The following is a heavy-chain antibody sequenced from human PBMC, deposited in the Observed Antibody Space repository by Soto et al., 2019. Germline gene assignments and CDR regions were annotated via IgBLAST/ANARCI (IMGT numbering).Heavy chain of an antibody. CDR3: AKDIRSSGWQYGMDV. J-gene: IGHJ6*02. D-gene: IGHD6-19*01. Sequence: PGGSLRLSCAASGFTFDDYTMHWVRQAPGKCLEWVSGISWNSGSIGYADSVKGRFTISRDNAKNSLYLQMNSLRAEDTALYYCAKDIRSSGWQYGMDVWGQGXTVTVYS. V-gene: IGHV3-9*01. CDR1: GFTFDDYT. CDR2: ISWNSGSI.